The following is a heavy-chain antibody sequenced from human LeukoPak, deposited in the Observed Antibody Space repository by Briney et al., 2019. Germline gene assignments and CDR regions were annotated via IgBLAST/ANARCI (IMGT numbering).Heavy chain of an antibody. CDR2: INQDGSEK. V-gene: IGHV3-7*01. D-gene: IGHD1-14*01. CDR3: ASRGRSDRNYGYFDY. J-gene: IGHJ4*02. CDR1: GFIFSSYW. Sequence: PGGSLRLSCAASGFIFSSYWMSWVRQAPGEGLEWVAYINQDGSEKYYVDSVKGRFTISRDNAKNTLYLQMNSLRAEDTAVYYCASRGRSDRNYGYFDYWGQGTLVTVSS.